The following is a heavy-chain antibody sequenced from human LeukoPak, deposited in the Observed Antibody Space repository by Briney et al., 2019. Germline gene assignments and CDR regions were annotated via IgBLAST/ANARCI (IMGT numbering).Heavy chain of an antibody. D-gene: IGHD3-22*01. V-gene: IGHV3-11*01. CDR3: ARDNLYDSSGYYPHFDY. CDR1: GFTFSDYY. J-gene: IGHJ4*02. Sequence: GGSLRLSCAASGFTFSDYYMSWIRQAPGKGLEWVSYISSSGSTIYYADSVKGRSTISRDNAKNSLYLQMNSLRAEDTAVYYCARDNLYDSSGYYPHFDYWGQGTLVTVSS. CDR2: ISSSGSTI.